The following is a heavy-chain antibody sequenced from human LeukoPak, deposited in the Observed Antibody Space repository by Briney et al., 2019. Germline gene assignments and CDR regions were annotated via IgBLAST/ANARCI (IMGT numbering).Heavy chain of an antibody. J-gene: IGHJ5*02. CDR3: ARGAYYYGSGSYYTRNWFDP. D-gene: IGHD3-10*01. CDR1: GGSISSSSYY. CDR2: IYYSGST. Sequence: PSETLSLTCTVSGGSISSSSYYWGWIRQPPGKGLEWIGSIYYSGSTNYNPSLKSRVTISVDTSKNQFSLKLSSVTAADTAVYYCARGAYYYGSGSYYTRNWFDPWGQGTLVTVSS. V-gene: IGHV4-39*07.